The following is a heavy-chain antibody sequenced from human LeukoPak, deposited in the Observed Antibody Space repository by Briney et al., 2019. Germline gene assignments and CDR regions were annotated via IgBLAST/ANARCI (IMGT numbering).Heavy chain of an antibody. V-gene: IGHV3-21*04. CDR2: ISSSSTYI. D-gene: IGHD2-21*02. CDR3: AKDVVTAIPNLFDF. J-gene: IGHJ4*02. Sequence: GGSLRLSCAASGFTFSSYSMNWVRQAPGKGLEWVSFISSSSTYIHYADSVKGRLTISRDNSKNTLYLQMNNLRAEDTAVYYCAKDVVTAIPNLFDFWGQGTLVTVSS. CDR1: GFTFSSYS.